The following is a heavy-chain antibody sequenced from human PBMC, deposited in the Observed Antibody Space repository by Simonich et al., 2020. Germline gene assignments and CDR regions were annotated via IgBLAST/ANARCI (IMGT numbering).Heavy chain of an antibody. CDR2: INHSGST. CDR3: ARGKGWKNAFDI. V-gene: IGHV4-34*01. Sequence: QVQLQQWGAGLLKPSETLSLTCAVYGGSFSGYYWSWNRQPPGKGLEWFGEINHSGSTTYNPSLKSRVTISVDTSKNQVSLKLSSVTAADTAVYYCARGKGWKNAFDIWGQGTMVTVSS. J-gene: IGHJ3*02. CDR1: GGSFSGYY. D-gene: IGHD1-1*01.